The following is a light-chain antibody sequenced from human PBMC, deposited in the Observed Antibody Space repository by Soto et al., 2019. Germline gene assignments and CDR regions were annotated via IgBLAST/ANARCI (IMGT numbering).Light chain of an antibody. J-gene: IGKJ4*02. CDR2: GAS. V-gene: IGKV3-20*01. CDR1: QSVSSSY. Sequence: EIVLTQSPGTLSLSPGERATLSCRASQSVSSSYVAWYQQKPGQAPRLLIYGASSRATGIPDRFSGSGSGTDFALTISRLEPEEFAVYYCQQYGNSPAFGGGTKVEIK. CDR3: QQYGNSPA.